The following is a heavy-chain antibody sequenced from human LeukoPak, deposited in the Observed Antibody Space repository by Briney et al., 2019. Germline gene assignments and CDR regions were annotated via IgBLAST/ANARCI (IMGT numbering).Heavy chain of an antibody. J-gene: IGHJ6*03. CDR3: AREVHDFRSADSSRYMDV. Sequence: ASVKVSCMASGYSLTYYYIHWVRQAPGQGHEWMGTINPSGGSTTYAQKFQGRVIMTGDTSTSTVYMELSGVTSEDTAVYYCAREVHDFRSADSSRYMDVWGKGTTVTVAS. D-gene: IGHD3-3*01. CDR2: INPSGGST. CDR1: GYSLTYYY. V-gene: IGHV1-46*01.